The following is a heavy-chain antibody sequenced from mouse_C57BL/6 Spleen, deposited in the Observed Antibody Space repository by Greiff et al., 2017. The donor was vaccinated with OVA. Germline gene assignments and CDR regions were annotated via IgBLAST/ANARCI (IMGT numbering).Heavy chain of an antibody. V-gene: IGHV2-6-1*01. CDR1: GFSLTSYG. CDR3: ARHGELGFAY. CDR2: IWSDGST. J-gene: IGHJ3*01. D-gene: IGHD4-1*01. Sequence: VQRVESGPGLVAPSQSLSITCTVSGFSLTSYGVYWVRQPPGKGLEWLVVIWSDGSTTYNTALKSRLSNSKDNSKSQFFLKMNSLQTDDTAMYYCARHGELGFAYWGQGTLVTVSA.